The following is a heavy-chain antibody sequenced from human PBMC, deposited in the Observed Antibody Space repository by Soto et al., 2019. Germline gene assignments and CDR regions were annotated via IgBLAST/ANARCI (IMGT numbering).Heavy chain of an antibody. Sequence: EVQLVESGGGLVQPGRSLRLSCAASGFTFDDYAMHWVRQAPGKGLEWVSGISWNSGSIGYADSVKGRFTISRDNAKNSLYLQMNSLRAEDTALYYCAVFHHGGSLDYWGQGTLVTVSS. CDR2: ISWNSGSI. CDR1: GFTFDDYA. CDR3: AVFHHGGSLDY. D-gene: IGHD3-10*01. J-gene: IGHJ4*02. V-gene: IGHV3-9*01.